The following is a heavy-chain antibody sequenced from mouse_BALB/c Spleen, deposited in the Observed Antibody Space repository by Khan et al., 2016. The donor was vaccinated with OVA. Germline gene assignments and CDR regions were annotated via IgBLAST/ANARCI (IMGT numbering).Heavy chain of an antibody. D-gene: IGHD2-3*01. CDR3: ASCQIYDGYYMFAY. CDR1: GYTFSSYW. J-gene: IGHJ3*01. V-gene: IGHV1-9*01. Sequence: QVQLKQSGAELMKPGASVKISCKATGYTFSSYWIEWVKQRPGHGLEWIGELLPGSGSTNYNEKFKGKATFTADTSSNTAYMQLISLTSEDSAVYYCASCQIYDGYYMFAYWGQGTLVTVSA. CDR2: LLPGSGST.